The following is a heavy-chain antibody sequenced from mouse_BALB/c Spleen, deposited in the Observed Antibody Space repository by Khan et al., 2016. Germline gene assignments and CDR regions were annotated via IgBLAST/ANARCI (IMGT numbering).Heavy chain of an antibody. V-gene: IGHV2-9*02. CDR3: ARDDQDYEAWFAS. D-gene: IGHD2-4*01. J-gene: IGHJ3*01. Sequence: VQLQESGPGLVAPSQSLSITCTVSGFSLTNSGVHWIRQPPGKGLEWLGVIWPGGSTDYNSALMSRLSITKDNSQNQVFLKMISLQTDDTAMYYCARDDQDYEAWFASWGQGTLVIVSA. CDR1: GFSLTNSG. CDR2: IWPGGST.